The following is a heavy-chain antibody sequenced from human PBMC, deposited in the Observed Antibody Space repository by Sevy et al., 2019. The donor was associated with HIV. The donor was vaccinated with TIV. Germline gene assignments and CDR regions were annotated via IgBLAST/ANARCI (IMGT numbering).Heavy chain of an antibody. CDR1: GNNFNSYW. CDR2: IYPSDSDT. CDR3: ARSGYSGYAFDY. Sequence: GESLKISCKGFGNNFNSYWIGWVRQMPGKGLELMGSIYPSDSDTRYSPPFQGQVTISADKSISTAYLQWSSLKASDTAIYYCARSGYSGYAFDYWGQGTLVTVSS. V-gene: IGHV5-51*01. D-gene: IGHD5-12*01. J-gene: IGHJ4*02.